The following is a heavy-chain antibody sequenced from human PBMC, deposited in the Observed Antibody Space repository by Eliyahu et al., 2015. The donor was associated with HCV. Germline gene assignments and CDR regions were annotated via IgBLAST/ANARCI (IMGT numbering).Heavy chain of an antibody. CDR1: GGSISSSXYY. J-gene: IGHJ4*02. CDR3: ARRGIAVAGLLGYFDY. V-gene: IGHV4-39*01. D-gene: IGHD6-19*01. CDR2: IYYSGST. Sequence: QLQLQESGPGLVKPSETLSLTCTVSGGSISSSXYYWGWXRQPPGKGLEWIGSIYYSGSTYYNPSLKSRVTISVDTSKNQFSLKLSSVTAADTAVYYCARRGIAVAGLLGYFDYWGQGTLGHRLL.